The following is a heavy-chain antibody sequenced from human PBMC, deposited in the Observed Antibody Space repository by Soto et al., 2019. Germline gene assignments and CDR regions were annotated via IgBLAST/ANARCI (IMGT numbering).Heavy chain of an antibody. V-gene: IGHV1-58*01. D-gene: IGHD2-15*01. J-gene: IGHJ4*02. CDR2: IVVGSGNT. Sequence: ASVKVSCKASGFTFTSSAVQWVRQARGQRLEWIGWIVVGSGNTNYAQKFQERVTITRDMSTSTAYMELSRLRSDDTAVYYCARGLRAPRGNIVVVVAATGSFDYWGQGTLVTVSS. CDR1: GFTFTSSA. CDR3: ARGLRAPRGNIVVVVAATGSFDY.